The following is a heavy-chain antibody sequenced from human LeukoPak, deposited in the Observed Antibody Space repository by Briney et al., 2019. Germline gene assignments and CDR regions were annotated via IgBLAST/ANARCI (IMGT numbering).Heavy chain of an antibody. CDR3: ARNHPGWTIDY. Sequence: PSQTLSLTCTVSGGSISSGSYYWSWIRQPAGKGLEWIGRIYTSGSTNYNPSLKSRVTISVDTSKNQFSLKLSSVTAADTAVYYCARNHPGWTIDYWGQGTLVTVSS. J-gene: IGHJ4*02. CDR2: IYTSGST. V-gene: IGHV4-61*02. CDR1: GGSISSGSYY. D-gene: IGHD3/OR15-3a*01.